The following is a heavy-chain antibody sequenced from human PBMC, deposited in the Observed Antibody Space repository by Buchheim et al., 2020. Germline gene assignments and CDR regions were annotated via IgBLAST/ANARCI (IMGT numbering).Heavy chain of an antibody. CDR3: RGIAAANYYYYYGIDV. Sequence: QVQLQESGPGLVKPSETLSLTCTVSGGSISSFYWSWIRQPPGKGLEWIGYIYYSGSTNYNPSLKSRVTISVDTSKNQLSLKLSSVTAADTAVYYCRGIAAANYYYYYGIDVWGQGTT. V-gene: IGHV4-59*08. CDR1: GGSISSFY. CDR2: IYYSGST. J-gene: IGHJ6*02. D-gene: IGHD6-13*01.